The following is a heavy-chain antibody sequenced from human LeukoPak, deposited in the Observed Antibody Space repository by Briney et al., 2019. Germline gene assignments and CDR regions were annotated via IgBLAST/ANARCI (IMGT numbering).Heavy chain of an antibody. D-gene: IGHD6-13*01. V-gene: IGHV1-2*02. CDR3: ARGSSSPVPNFDY. CDR2: INPNNGGT. Sequence: ASVKVSCKASGYTFTGYYMHWVRQAPGQGLEWVGWINPNNGGTSYAQKFQGRVTMTRDTSITTAYMELPTLTSDDTAVYYCARGSSSPVPNFDYWGQGTLVTVPS. J-gene: IGHJ4*02. CDR1: GYTFTGYY.